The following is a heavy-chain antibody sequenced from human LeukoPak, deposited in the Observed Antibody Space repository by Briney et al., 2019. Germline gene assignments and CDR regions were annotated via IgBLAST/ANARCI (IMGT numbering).Heavy chain of an antibody. J-gene: IGHJ4*02. CDR2: VNTYNGKT. V-gene: IGHV1-18*01. CDR3: ARGLTGMMDSDY. D-gene: IGHD2-8*01. Sequence: ASVKVSCKATGYTFTNFGISWVRQAPGQGLEWMGWVNTYNGKTNYAEKLQGRVSMTTDTSTTTAYMELRSLRSDDTAVYYCARGLTGMMDSDYWGQGTLVTVSS. CDR1: GYTFTNFG.